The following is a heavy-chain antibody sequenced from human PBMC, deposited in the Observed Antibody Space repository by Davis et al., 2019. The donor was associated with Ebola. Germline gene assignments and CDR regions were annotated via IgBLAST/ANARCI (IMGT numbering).Heavy chain of an antibody. CDR1: GFTFSSYA. J-gene: IGHJ4*02. CDR2: VSGSGTTT. CDR3: AKASWGPAARPLLDS. Sequence: GESLKISCAASGFTFSSYAMHWVRQAPGKGLEWVSAVSGSGTTTSYADSVKGRFTISRDNSNNTLYLQMHSLRVEDTARYYCAKASWGPAARPLLDSWGQGIMVTVSS. V-gene: IGHV3-23*01. D-gene: IGHD2-2*02.